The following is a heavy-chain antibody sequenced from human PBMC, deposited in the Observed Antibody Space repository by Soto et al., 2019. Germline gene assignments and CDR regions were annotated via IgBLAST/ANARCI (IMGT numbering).Heavy chain of an antibody. Sequence: QVQLVQSGAEVKKPGASVKVSCKASGYTFTSYYMHWVRQAPGQGLEWMGIINPSGGSTSYAQKLQGRVTMTRDTSKSTVYMELSRLRSEDTAVYYCAVGEGQQLVQNNWFDPWGQGTLVTVSS. D-gene: IGHD6-13*01. CDR1: GYTFTSYY. V-gene: IGHV1-46*01. J-gene: IGHJ5*02. CDR3: AVGEGQQLVQNNWFDP. CDR2: INPSGGST.